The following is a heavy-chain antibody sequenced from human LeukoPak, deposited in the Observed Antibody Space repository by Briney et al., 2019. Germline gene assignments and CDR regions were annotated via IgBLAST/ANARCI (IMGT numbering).Heavy chain of an antibody. J-gene: IGHJ4*02. V-gene: IGHV3-23*01. Sequence: GGSLRLSCAASGFTFSNYAMRWVRQAPGKGLEWVSCISGSGDSTYYADSVKGRFTISRDNSKNTLYLQMNSLRAEDTAVYYCANDRYYYDSSGYSDYWGQGTLVTVSS. CDR2: ISGSGDST. CDR3: ANDRYYYDSSGYSDY. CDR1: GFTFSNYA. D-gene: IGHD3-22*01.